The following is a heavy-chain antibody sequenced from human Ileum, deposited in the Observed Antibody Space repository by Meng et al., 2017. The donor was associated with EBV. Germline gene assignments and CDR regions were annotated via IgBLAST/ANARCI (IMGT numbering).Heavy chain of an antibody. V-gene: IGHV4-4*03. CDR2: IPHRGSS. CDR1: GDSITNQIW. J-gene: IGHJ1*01. Sequence: HVLVRGAGTALGNSPQTLPLTVAVSGDSITNQIWWSWVRQPPGKGLEWIGEIPHRGSSDYNPSLKSRVSMSIDKSKNQFSLKLTSVTAADTAVYHCLRGSGGSVWGQGTLVTVSS. CDR3: LRGSGGSV. D-gene: IGHD3-10*01.